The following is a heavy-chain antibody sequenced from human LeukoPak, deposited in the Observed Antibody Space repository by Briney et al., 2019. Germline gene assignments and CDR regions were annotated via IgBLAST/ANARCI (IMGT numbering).Heavy chain of an antibody. D-gene: IGHD3-16*01. CDR3: AVGGYHYYYMDV. CDR2: IYYSGST. V-gene: IGHV4-39*01. Sequence: SETLSLTCTVSGGSISSSSYYWGWIRQPPGKGLEWIGSIYYSGSTYYNPSLKSRVTISVDTSKNQFSLKLSSVTAADTAVYYCAVGGYHYYYMDVWGKGTTVTVSS. CDR1: GGSISSSSYY. J-gene: IGHJ6*03.